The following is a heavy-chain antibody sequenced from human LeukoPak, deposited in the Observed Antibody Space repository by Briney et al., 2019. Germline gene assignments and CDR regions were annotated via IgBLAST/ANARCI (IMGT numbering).Heavy chain of an antibody. CDR2: FYYGGIT. Sequence: SETLSLTCTVSGASITTTLYYWVWARQSPGKGLEWIGSFYYGGITYYHPSLKSRVTVSVDTSRSQFSLKLISVTAADTAVYYCARELRYDNSDSGAFWGQGTVVTVSS. CDR1: GASITTTLYY. D-gene: IGHD3-22*01. V-gene: IGHV4-39*07. J-gene: IGHJ3*01. CDR3: ARELRYDNSDSGAF.